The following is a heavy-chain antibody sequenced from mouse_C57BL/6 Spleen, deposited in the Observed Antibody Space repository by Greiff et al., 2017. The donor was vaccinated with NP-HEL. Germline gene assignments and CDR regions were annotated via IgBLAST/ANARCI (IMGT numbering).Heavy chain of an antibody. D-gene: IGHD2-3*01. CDR2: IDPNSGGT. CDR3: ARGSFYDSYFDY. J-gene: IGHJ2*01. CDR1: GYTFTSYW. V-gene: IGHV1-72*01. Sequence: QVQLKQSGAELVKPGASVKLSCKASGYTFTSYWMHWVKQRPGRGLEWIGRIDPNSGGTKYNEKFKSKATLTVDKPSSTAYMQLSSLTSEDSAVYYCARGSFYDSYFDYWGQGTTLTVSS.